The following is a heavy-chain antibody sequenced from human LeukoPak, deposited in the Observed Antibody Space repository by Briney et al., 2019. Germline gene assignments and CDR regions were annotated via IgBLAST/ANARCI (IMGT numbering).Heavy chain of an antibody. CDR1: GASISXXXXX. Sequence: SETLSLTCXVSGASISXXXXXXXXIRQPPGXGXXXXXXXSHSRXTYYNPSLRXRVTISADTSKSQVSLELTSVTAADTALYYCARHSDSGGYETAFDIWGQGTMVTVSS. D-gene: IGHD3-22*01. J-gene: IGHJ3*02. CDR2: XSHSRXT. CDR3: ARHSDSGGYETAFDI. V-gene: IGHV4-39*01.